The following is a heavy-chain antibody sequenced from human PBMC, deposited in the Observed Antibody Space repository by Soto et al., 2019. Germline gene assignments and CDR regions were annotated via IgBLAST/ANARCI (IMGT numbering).Heavy chain of an antibody. CDR2: IYYSGST. CDR3: ARARYYDYVWGSYPFDY. V-gene: IGHV4-30-4*01. CDR1: GGSISSGDYY. Sequence: SETLSLTCTVSGGSISSGDYYWSWIRQPPGKGLEWIGYIYYSGSTYYNPSLKSRVTISVDTSKNQFSLKLGSVTAADTAAYYCARARYYDYVWGSYPFDYWGQGTLVTVSS. D-gene: IGHD3-16*01. J-gene: IGHJ4*02.